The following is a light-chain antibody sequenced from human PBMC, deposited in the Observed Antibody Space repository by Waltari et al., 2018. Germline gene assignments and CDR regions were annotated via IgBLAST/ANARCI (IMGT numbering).Light chain of an antibody. CDR3: QHYGGSPYS. CDR1: QSVYGNF. CDR2: DAS. V-gene: IGKV3-20*01. J-gene: IGKJ2*03. Sequence: EIVLTQSPGTLSLSLGERATLPCRASQSVYGNFLAWYQQKPGQAPRLLIYDASSRATGVPDRFSGSGSGTDFTLTISRLEPEDIAVYYCQHYGGSPYSFGQGTKLEIK.